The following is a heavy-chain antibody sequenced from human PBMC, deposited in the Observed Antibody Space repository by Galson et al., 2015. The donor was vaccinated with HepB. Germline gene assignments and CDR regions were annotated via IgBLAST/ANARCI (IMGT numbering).Heavy chain of an antibody. CDR3: ARSGYCSSTSCYNHYYYYMDV. CDR2: IWYDGSNK. J-gene: IGHJ6*03. D-gene: IGHD2-2*02. Sequence: SLRLSCAASGFTFSSYGMHWVRQAPGKGLEWVAVIWYDGSNKYYADSVKGRFTISRDNSKNTLYLQMNSLRAEDTAVYYCARSGYCSSTSCYNHYYYYMDVWGKGTTVTVSS. V-gene: IGHV3-33*01. CDR1: GFTFSSYG.